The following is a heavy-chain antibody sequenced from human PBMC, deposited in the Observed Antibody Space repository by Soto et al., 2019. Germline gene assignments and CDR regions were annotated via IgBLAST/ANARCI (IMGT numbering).Heavy chain of an antibody. Sequence: VESLKISCKGSGYSFTTYWIGWVRQMPGKGLECMGIIYPGDSSTRFSPSFQGQVTISADKSISTAYLQWSSLKASDTAMYYCARGRTTVTTSAFDIWGQGTMVTVSS. CDR1: GYSFTTYW. CDR2: IYPGDSST. J-gene: IGHJ3*02. V-gene: IGHV5-51*01. D-gene: IGHD4-17*01. CDR3: ARGRTTVTTSAFDI.